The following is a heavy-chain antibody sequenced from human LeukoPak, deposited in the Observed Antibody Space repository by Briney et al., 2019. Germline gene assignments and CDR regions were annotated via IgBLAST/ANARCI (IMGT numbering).Heavy chain of an antibody. Sequence: SETLSLTCTVSGGSISSGDYYWSWIRQPPGKGLEWIGYIYYSGSTYYNPSLKSRVTISVDTSKNRFSLKLSSVTAADTAVYYCARELAAGPYYFDYWGQGTLVTVSS. CDR2: IYYSGST. CDR3: ARELAAGPYYFDY. CDR1: GGSISSGDYY. J-gene: IGHJ4*02. V-gene: IGHV4-30-4*08. D-gene: IGHD6-13*01.